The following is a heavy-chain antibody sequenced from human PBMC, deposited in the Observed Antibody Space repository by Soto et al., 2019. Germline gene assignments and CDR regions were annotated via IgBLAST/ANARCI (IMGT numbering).Heavy chain of an antibody. J-gene: IGHJ6*03. CDR3: ARELRHWSGFRAYYYYYMDV. V-gene: IGHV3-7*01. CDR1: GFTFSSYW. CDR2: IKQDGSEK. Sequence: PGGSLRLSCAASGFTFSSYWMSWVRQAPGKGLEWVANIKQDGSEKYYVDSVKGRFTISRDNAKNSLYLQMNSLRAEDTAVYYCARELRHWSGFRAYYYYYMDVWGKGTTVTVSS. D-gene: IGHD3-3*01.